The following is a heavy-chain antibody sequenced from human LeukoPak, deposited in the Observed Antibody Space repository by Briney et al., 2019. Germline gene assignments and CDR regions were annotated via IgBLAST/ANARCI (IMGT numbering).Heavy chain of an antibody. CDR1: GFTFSSYG. J-gene: IGHJ4*02. CDR2: IRYDGSNK. Sequence: GGSLRLSCAASGFTFSSYGMHWVRQAPGKGLEWVAFIRYDGSNKYYADSVTGRFTISRDNSKNTLYLQMNSLRAEDTAVYYCAKLWDYDYVWGSYRPTSDYWGQGTLVTVSS. V-gene: IGHV3-30*02. D-gene: IGHD3-16*02. CDR3: AKLWDYDYVWGSYRPTSDY.